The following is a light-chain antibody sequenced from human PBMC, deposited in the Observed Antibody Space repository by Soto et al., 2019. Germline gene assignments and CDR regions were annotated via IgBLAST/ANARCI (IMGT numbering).Light chain of an antibody. CDR2: AVS. CDR3: SSYTTRSSLV. V-gene: IGLV2-14*01. J-gene: IGLJ1*01. Sequence: QSALTQPASVSASPGQSITISCTGTSSDIGAYNYVSWYQQYPGTAPKLIIYAVSSRPSGISSRFSGSKSASTASLTISGLQAEDEADYYCSSYTTRSSLVFGTGTKVTVL. CDR1: SSDIGAYNY.